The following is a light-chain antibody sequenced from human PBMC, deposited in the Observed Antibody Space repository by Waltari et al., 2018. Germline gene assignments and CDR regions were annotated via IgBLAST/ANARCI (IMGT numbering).Light chain of an antibody. J-gene: IGKJ3*01. CDR3: QQYGSSVFT. CDR1: QSVSSSY. CDR2: GAS. V-gene: IGKV3-20*01. Sequence: EIVLTHSPGTLSLSPGETATLSCRASQSVSSSYLAWYQQKPVQDPRPLIYGASSRATGIPDRFSGSGSGTDFTLTISRLEPEDFAVYFCQQYGSSVFTFGPGTKVDTK.